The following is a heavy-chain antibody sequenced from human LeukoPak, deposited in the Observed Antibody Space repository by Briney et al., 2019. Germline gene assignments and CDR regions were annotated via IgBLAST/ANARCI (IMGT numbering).Heavy chain of an antibody. J-gene: IGHJ4*02. CDR1: GFTLDDYA. CDR2: ISWNSGSI. CDR3: AKDTTWDYYDSSGYPDY. V-gene: IGHV3-9*01. Sequence: GGSLRLSCAASGFTLDDYAMPWVRQAPGKGLEWVSGISWNSGSIGYADSVKGRFTISRDNAKNSLYLQMNSLRAEDTALYYCAKDTTWDYYDSSGYPDYWGQGTLVTVSS. D-gene: IGHD3-22*01.